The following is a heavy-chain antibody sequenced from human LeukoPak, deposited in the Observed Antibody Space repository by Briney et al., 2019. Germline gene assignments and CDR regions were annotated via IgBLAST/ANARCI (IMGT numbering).Heavy chain of an antibody. CDR2: IDPSDSYT. CDR1: GYSFTSYW. V-gene: IGHV5-10-1*01. D-gene: IGHD3-10*01. J-gene: IGHJ4*02. Sequence: GESLKISCKGSGYSFTSYWISWVRQMPGKGLEWMGRIDPSDSYTNYSPSFQGHVTISAGKSISTAYLQWSSLKASDTAMYYCGRTEFGELSYWGQGTLVTVSS. CDR3: GRTEFGELSY.